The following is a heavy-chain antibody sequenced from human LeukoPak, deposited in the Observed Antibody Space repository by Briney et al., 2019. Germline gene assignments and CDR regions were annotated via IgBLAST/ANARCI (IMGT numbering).Heavy chain of an antibody. CDR1: GGSISDFN. Sequence: PSETLSLTCSVSGGSISDFNWSWIRQPAGKGLEWIGRIYTNGNTNYNPSLQSRATMSLDTSKNQFSLKVNSVTAADTAVYYCARDGAYRLLNDAFDIWGQGTTVTVSS. D-gene: IGHD1-14*01. J-gene: IGHJ3*02. CDR2: IYTNGNT. V-gene: IGHV4-4*07. CDR3: ARDGAYRLLNDAFDI.